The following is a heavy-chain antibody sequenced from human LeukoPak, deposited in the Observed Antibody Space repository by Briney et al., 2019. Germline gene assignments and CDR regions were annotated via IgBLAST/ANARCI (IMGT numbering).Heavy chain of an antibody. Sequence: ASVKVSCKASGYTFTGYYMHWARQAPGQGLEWMGWINPNSGGTNYAQKFQGRVTMTRDTSISTAYMELSRLRSDDTAVYYCAREYSSSSEAFDYWGQGTLVTVSS. J-gene: IGHJ4*02. D-gene: IGHD6-6*01. V-gene: IGHV1-2*02. CDR3: AREYSSSSEAFDY. CDR2: INPNSGGT. CDR1: GYTFTGYY.